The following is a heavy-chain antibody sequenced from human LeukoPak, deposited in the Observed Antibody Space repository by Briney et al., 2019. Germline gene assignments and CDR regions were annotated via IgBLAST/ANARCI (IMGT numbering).Heavy chain of an antibody. CDR1: GFTFSSYA. V-gene: IGHV3-23*01. Sequence: GGSLRLSCAASGFTFSSYAMSWVRQAPGKGLEWVSAISGSGGSTYYADSVKGRFTISRDNSKNTLYLQMNSLRAEDTAVYYCAKRAYDFWSGSSYYYYYMTSGAKGPRSPSP. J-gene: IGHJ6*03. D-gene: IGHD3-3*01. CDR2: ISGSGGST. CDR3: AKRAYDFWSGSSYYYYYMTS.